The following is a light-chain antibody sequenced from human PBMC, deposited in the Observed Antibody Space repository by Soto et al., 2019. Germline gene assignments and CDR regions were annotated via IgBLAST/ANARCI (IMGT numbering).Light chain of an antibody. CDR2: DLT. CDR3: CSYAGNTNDV. V-gene: IGLV2-23*02. J-gene: IGLJ1*01. CDR1: GYAVNYQL. Sequence: QSALTQPASVSGSPGQSITISCSGYAVNYQLVSWYQQQPGKAPKLILYDLTTRPSGVSNRFSGFKSGTTASLKITGLQAEDEGDYYCCSYAGNTNDVFGTGTKLTVL.